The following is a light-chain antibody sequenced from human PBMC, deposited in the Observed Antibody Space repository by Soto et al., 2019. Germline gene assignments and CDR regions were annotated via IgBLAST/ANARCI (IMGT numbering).Light chain of an antibody. Sequence: DIQMTQSPSVVSASVGDRVTITCRASQGIGNYLAWFQQRPGEVPKRLIYAAFNLHSGVPSRFSGSGSGTEFPLTISRLQPADFATCYCLQHRSYPFTFGQGTKLDI. J-gene: IGKJ2*01. CDR1: QGIGNY. V-gene: IGKV1-17*03. CDR3: LQHRSYPFT. CDR2: AAF.